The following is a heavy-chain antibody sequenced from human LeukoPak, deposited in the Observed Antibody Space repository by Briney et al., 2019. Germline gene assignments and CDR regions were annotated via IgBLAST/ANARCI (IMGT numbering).Heavy chain of an antibody. V-gene: IGHV1-8*01. Sequence: ASVKVSCKASGYTFTSYDINWVRQATGQRLEWMGWMNPNSGNTGYAQKFQGRVTMTRNTSISTAYMELSSLRSEDTAVYYCARGRGAVAGSSFDPWGQGTLVTVSS. CDR2: MNPNSGNT. CDR1: GYTFTSYD. D-gene: IGHD6-19*01. J-gene: IGHJ5*02. CDR3: ARGRGAVAGSSFDP.